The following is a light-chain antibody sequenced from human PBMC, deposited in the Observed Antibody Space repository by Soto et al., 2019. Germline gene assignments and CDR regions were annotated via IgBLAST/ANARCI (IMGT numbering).Light chain of an antibody. CDR2: EVS. V-gene: IGLV2-8*01. Sequence: QSVLTQPPSASGSPGQSVTISCTGTSSDVGGFNFVCWYQHHPGKAPKLMIYEVSKRPSGVPDRFSGSKSGNTASLTVSGLQAEDEAAYYCSSYAGSNNYVFGTGTKVTVL. CDR1: SSDVGGFNF. CDR3: SSYAGSNNYV. J-gene: IGLJ1*01.